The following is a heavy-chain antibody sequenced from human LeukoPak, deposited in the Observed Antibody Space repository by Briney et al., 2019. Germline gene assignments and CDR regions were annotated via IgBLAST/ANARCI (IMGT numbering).Heavy chain of an antibody. CDR1: GFTFNDYW. D-gene: IGHD5-12*01. CDR2: IKADGSEK. CDR3: AKDLWEWLRFGAFDI. Sequence: GGSLRLSCTASGFTFNDYWMSWVRHLPGKGLEYVANIKADGSEKNYVDSVKGRFTISRDNAKNSLYLQMSSLRAEDTAVYYCAKDLWEWLRFGAFDIWGQGTMVTVSS. J-gene: IGHJ3*02. V-gene: IGHV3-7*01.